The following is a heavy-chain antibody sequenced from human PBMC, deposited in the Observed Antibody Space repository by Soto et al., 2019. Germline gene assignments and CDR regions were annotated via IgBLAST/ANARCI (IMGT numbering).Heavy chain of an antibody. J-gene: IGHJ6*02. Sequence: WVRQIPGKDMAWIGIIYPGDSDTRYRQSFQGLVIITAAKSICPAYLQWICLNAWDSTIYCCARLRFLDYGYYYGMDVWGQGTTVTVSS. D-gene: IGHD3-3*01. CDR3: ARLRFLDYGYYYGMDV. V-gene: IGHV5-51*06. CDR2: IYPGDSDT.